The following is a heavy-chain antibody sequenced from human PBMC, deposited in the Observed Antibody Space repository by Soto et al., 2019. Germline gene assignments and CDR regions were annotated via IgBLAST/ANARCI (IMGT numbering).Heavy chain of an antibody. CDR1: GGSISSSNW. Sequence: QVQLQESGPGLVKPSGTLSLTYAVSGGSISSSNWWSWVRQPPGKGLGGIGEIYHSGSTNYNPSLKSRVPISVDKSKNQFSLKLSAVTAADTAVYYCARVSIAAAARWYFDLWGRGTLVTVSS. D-gene: IGHD6-13*01. CDR2: IYHSGST. V-gene: IGHV4-4*02. J-gene: IGHJ2*01. CDR3: ARVSIAAAARWYFDL.